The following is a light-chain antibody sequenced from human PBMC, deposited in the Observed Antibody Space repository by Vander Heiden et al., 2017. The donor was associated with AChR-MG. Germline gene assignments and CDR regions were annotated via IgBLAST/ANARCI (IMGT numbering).Light chain of an antibody. CDR2: DAS. CDR3: QQRSNWPLS. CDR1: QSVSSY. V-gene: IGKV3-11*01. Sequence: EIVLTQSPATLSLSPGERATLSCRASQSVSSYLAWFQQKLGQAPGLLIYDASNRATRIPARPSGSGSGIDFTLTMSSLDPEHITVYYCQQRSNWPLSFGPETR. J-gene: IGKJ5*01.